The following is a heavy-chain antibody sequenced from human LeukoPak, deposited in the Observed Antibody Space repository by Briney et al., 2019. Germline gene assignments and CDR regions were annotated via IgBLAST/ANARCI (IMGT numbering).Heavy chain of an antibody. D-gene: IGHD3-22*01. CDR3: AREGFDTSAYGMDV. CDR1: GYTFTSYG. V-gene: IGHV1-18*01. Sequence: ASVKVSCKASGYTFTSYGISWVRQAPGQGLEWMGWISAYNGNANYAQKFQGRVTMTTDTSTSTAYMEVRSLRSDDTAVYYCAREGFDTSAYGMDVWGQGTTVTVSS. J-gene: IGHJ6*02. CDR2: ISAYNGNA.